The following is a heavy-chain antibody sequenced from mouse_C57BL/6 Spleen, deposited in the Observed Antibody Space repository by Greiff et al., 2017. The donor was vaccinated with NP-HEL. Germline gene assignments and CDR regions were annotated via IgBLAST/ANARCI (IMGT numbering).Heavy chain of an antibody. Sequence: QVQLQQSGAELVKPGASVTISCKASGYAFSSYWMNWVKQRPGKGLVWIGQIYPGDGDTNYNGKFKGKATLTADKSSSTAYMQLSSLTSEDSAVYFCARGYDYDGGFAYWGQGTLVTVSA. CDR1: GYAFSSYW. J-gene: IGHJ3*01. CDR2: IYPGDGDT. CDR3: ARGYDYDGGFAY. V-gene: IGHV1-80*01. D-gene: IGHD2-4*01.